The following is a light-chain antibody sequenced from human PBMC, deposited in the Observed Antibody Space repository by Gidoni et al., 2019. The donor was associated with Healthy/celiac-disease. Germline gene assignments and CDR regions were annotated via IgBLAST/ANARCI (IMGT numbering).Light chain of an antibody. CDR1: QDMSNY. V-gene: IGKV1-33*01. CDR2: DAS. J-gene: IGKJ2*01. Sequence: DIQMTQSPSSLSASVGDRVTITCQASQDMSNYLNWYQQKTGKAPKLLINDASNLETVVPSRFSGSGAGTDFTCTISSLQPEDNATYYCQQYDNLPPYTFGQGTKLEIK. CDR3: QQYDNLPPYT.